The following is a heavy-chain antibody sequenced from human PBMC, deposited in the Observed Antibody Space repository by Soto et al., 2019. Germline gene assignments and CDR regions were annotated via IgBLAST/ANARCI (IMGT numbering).Heavy chain of an antibody. D-gene: IGHD4-17*01. J-gene: IGHJ4*02. Sequence: QVQLVASGGGVVQPGRSLRLSCAASGFTFSSYGMHWVRQAPGKGLEWVAVISYDGSNKYYADSVKGRFTISRDNSKNTLYLQMNSLRTEDTAVYYGATGDYGDNVGYSDYWGQGTLVVVSS. CDR1: GFTFSSYG. V-gene: IGHV3-30*03. CDR2: ISYDGSNK. CDR3: ATGDYGDNVGYSDY.